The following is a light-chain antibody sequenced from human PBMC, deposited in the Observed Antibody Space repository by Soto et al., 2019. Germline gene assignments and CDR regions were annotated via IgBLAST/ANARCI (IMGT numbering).Light chain of an antibody. CDR2: DNN. CDR1: NSNIGISY. Sequence: QSVLTQPPSVSAAPGQKVTISCSGSNSNIGISYVSWYQQFPGTAPKLLIYDNNKRPSRIPDRFSGSKSGTSATLDITGLQTGDEADYYCGTWDTHLSAVMFGGGTKLTVL. CDR3: GTWDTHLSAVM. V-gene: IGLV1-51*01. J-gene: IGLJ3*02.